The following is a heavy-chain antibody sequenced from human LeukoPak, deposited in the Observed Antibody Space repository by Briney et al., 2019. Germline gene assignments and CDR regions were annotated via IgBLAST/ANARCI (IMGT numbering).Heavy chain of an antibody. CDR1: GYTFTTYG. CDR3: GRGPAMVATRLDF. D-gene: IGHD4-23*01. V-gene: IGHV1-18*01. Sequence: ASVKVSCKASGYTFTTYGISWVRQAPGQDLEWMGWISAYNSNTNFAQKFQGRVTMTTDTCTTTAYMELRNLRSDDTAVYYCGRGPAMVATRLDFWGQGTLVTVSS. CDR2: ISAYNSNT. J-gene: IGHJ4*02.